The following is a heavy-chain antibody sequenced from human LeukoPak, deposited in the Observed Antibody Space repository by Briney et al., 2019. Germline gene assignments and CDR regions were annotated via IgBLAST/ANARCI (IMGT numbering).Heavy chain of an antibody. D-gene: IGHD3-10*01. V-gene: IGHV3-23*01. J-gene: IGHJ6*03. CDR1: GFTFSSYG. CDR3: AREGPSYGSGSYFGYYYYYYYMDV. Sequence: PGGSLRLSCAASGFTFSSYGMSWVRQAPGKGLEWVSAISGSGTNTYYADSVKGRFTISRDNSKNSLYLQMNSLRAEDTAVYYCAREGPSYGSGSYFGYYYYYYYMDVWGKGTTVTISS. CDR2: ISGSGTNT.